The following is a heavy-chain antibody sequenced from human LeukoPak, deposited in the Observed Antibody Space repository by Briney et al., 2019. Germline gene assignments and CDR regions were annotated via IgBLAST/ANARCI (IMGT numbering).Heavy chain of an antibody. CDR1: GFTFSSYW. CDR3: ARRRLWSYNWFDP. Sequence: GGSLRLSCAASGFTFSSYWMSWVRQAPGKGLEWVANIKQDGSEKYYVDSAKGRFTISRDNAKNSLYLQMNSLRAEDTAVYYCARRRLWSYNWFDPWGQGTLVTVSS. D-gene: IGHD3-10*01. CDR2: IKQDGSEK. V-gene: IGHV3-7*01. J-gene: IGHJ5*02.